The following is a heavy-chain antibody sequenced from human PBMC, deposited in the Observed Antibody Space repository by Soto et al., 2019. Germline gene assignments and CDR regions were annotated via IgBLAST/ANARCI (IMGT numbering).Heavy chain of an antibody. D-gene: IGHD5-12*01. CDR3: AREVDEGFDF. V-gene: IGHV3-21*01. CDR2: LGTIDTSI. J-gene: IGHJ4*02. Sequence: PGGSLRLSCAASGFTFTSYAMNWVRQAPGKGLEWVSSLGTIDTSIFHADPVKGRFTISRDNAKSSLYLQMNSLRAEDTAVYYCAREVDEGFDFWGQGTLVTVSS. CDR1: GFTFTSYA.